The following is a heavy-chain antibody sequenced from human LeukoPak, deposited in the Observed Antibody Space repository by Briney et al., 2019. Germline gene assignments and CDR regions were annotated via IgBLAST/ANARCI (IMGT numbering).Heavy chain of an antibody. V-gene: IGHV3-30-3*01. CDR2: ISYDGSNK. J-gene: IGHJ4*02. D-gene: IGHD3-22*01. Sequence: QAGGSLRLSCAASGFTFSSYAMHWVRQAPGKGLERVAVISYDGSNKYYADSVKGRFTISRDNSKNTLYLQMNSLRAEDTAVYYCARNVAVVVITYFDYWGPGTLVTVSS. CDR1: GFTFSSYA. CDR3: ARNVAVVVITYFDY.